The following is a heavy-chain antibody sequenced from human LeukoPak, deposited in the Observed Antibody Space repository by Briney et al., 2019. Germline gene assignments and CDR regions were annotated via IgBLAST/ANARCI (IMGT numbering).Heavy chain of an antibody. CDR2: ISAYNGNT. V-gene: IGHV1-18*01. J-gene: IGHJ5*02. CDR1: GYTITSYG. D-gene: IGHD2-2*01. Sequence: ASVKVSCKASGYTITSYGISWVRQAPGQGLEWMGWISAYNGNTNYAQKLQGRVTMTTDTSTSTAYMELRSLRSDDTAVYYCARTPYCSSTSCPFDPWGQGTLVTVSS. CDR3: ARTPYCSSTSCPFDP.